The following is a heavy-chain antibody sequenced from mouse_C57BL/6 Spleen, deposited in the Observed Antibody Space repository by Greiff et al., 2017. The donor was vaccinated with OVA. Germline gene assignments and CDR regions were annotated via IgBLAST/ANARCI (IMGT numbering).Heavy chain of an antibody. CDR3: TRDGLGRSWFAY. Sequence: EVQLQESGAELVRPGASVKLSCTASGFNIKDYYMHWVKQRPEQGLEWIGRIDPEDGDTEYAPKFQGKATMTADTSSNTAYLQLSSLTSEDTAVYYCTRDGLGRSWFAYWGQGTLVTVSA. CDR1: GFNIKDYY. J-gene: IGHJ3*01. CDR2: IDPEDGDT. V-gene: IGHV14-1*01. D-gene: IGHD4-1*01.